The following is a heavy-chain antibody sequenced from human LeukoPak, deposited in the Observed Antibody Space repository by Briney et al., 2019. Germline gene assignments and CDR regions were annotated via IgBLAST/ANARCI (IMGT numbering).Heavy chain of an antibody. CDR1: GFTVSSSY. CDR2: IHSGGST. D-gene: IGHD1-14*01. V-gene: IGHV3-53*01. J-gene: IGHJ6*02. CDR3: AKVSGGGLYYDGMDV. Sequence: GGSLRLSCAASGFTVSSSYMSWVRQAPGKGLEWVSVIHSGGSTYYADSVKGRFTISRDSSRNTLYLQMNSLRAEDTAVYYCAKVSGGGLYYDGMDVWGQGTTVTVSS.